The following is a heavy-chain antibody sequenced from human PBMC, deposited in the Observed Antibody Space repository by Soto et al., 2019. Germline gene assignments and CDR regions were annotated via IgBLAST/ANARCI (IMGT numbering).Heavy chain of an antibody. V-gene: IGHV1-46*01. CDR1: GYTFTSYY. CDR3: AGDREIRYCSSTSCSDFRFFYYYGIDL. Sequence: ASVKVSCKASGYTFTSYYMHWVRQAPGQGLEWVGIINPSAGSTNYAQKFQGRVTMTTDTSTSTGYMELSSLRSDDTAVYYCAGDREIRYCSSTSCSDFRFFYYYGIDLWGQGTKVTVSS. J-gene: IGHJ6*02. CDR2: INPSAGST. D-gene: IGHD2-2*01.